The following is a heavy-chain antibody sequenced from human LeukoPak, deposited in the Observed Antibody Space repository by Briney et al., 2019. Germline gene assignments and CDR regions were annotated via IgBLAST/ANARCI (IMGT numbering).Heavy chain of an antibody. D-gene: IGHD1-26*01. Sequence: GESLKISCKGSGYSFTTYWIGWVRQMPGKGLEWMGLIYPGDSDTRYSPSFQDQVTISADKSISTAYLQWSSLKASDTAMYYCARHILSYYYFDYWGQGTLVTVSS. CDR1: GYSFTTYW. J-gene: IGHJ4*02. CDR3: ARHILSYYYFDY. CDR2: IYPGDSDT. V-gene: IGHV5-51*01.